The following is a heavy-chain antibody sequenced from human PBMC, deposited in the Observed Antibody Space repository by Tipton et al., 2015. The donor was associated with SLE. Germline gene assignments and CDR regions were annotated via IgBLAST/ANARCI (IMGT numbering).Heavy chain of an antibody. J-gene: IGHJ1*01. V-gene: IGHV4-61*02. CDR3: ARPMDYAGYFQH. D-gene: IGHD4-17*01. CDR1: GGSISSGSYY. Sequence: TLSLTCTVSGGSISSGSYYWSWIRQPAGKGLEWIGRIYTSGSTNYNPSLKSRVTISVDTSKNQFSLKLSSVTAADTAVYYCARPMDYAGYFQHWGQGTLVTVSS. CDR2: IYTSGST.